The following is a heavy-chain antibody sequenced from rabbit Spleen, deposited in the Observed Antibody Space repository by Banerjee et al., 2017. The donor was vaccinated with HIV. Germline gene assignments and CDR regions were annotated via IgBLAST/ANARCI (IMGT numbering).Heavy chain of an antibody. CDR1: GFSFSSGYD. Sequence: QEQLEESGGDLVQPEGSLTLTCTASGFSFSSGYDMCWVRQAPGKGLEWIGYIDPLFHSKYYATWVNGRFTISSDNAQNTVDLQLNSLTAADTATYFCARLGHADYPYAYGLKLWGPGTLVTVS. J-gene: IGHJ6*01. CDR3: ARLGHADYPYAYGLKL. D-gene: IGHD6-1*01. CDR2: IDPLFHSK. V-gene: IGHV1S45*01.